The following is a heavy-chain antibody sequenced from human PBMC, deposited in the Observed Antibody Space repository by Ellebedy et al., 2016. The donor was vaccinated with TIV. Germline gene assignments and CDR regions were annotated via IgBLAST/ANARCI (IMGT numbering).Heavy chain of an antibody. CDR2: ISGTSGLI. J-gene: IGHJ6*02. CDR1: GFLFRDFA. Sequence: GGSLRLXXAASGFLFRDFAMHWVRQAPGKGLEWISYISGTSGLIYYADSVKGRFTISRDNAENSLYLQLNGLRAEDTAVYYCARDASVVGVGDYHYGMDVWGQGTTVTVSS. V-gene: IGHV3-48*03. D-gene: IGHD1-26*01. CDR3: ARDASVVGVGDYHYGMDV.